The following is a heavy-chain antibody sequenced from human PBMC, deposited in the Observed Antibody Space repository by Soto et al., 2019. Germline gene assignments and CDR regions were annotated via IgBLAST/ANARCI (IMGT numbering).Heavy chain of an antibody. CDR2: IYYSGST. J-gene: IGHJ5*02. V-gene: IGHV4-30-4*08. CDR3: ARVPRGSTMVRGLNWFDR. CDR1: GGSISSGDYY. D-gene: IGHD3-10*01. Sequence: QMQLQESGPGLVKPSQTLSLTCTVSGGSISSGDYYWSWIRQPPGKGLEWIGYIYYSGSTYYNPSLKSRVTISVDTSKNQFSVKLSSVTAADTAVYYCARVPRGSTMVRGLNWFDRWGQGNLVNVSS.